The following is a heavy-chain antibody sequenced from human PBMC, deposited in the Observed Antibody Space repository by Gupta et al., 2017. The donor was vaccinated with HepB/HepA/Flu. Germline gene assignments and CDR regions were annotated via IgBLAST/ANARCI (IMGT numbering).Heavy chain of an antibody. CDR3: ASASHDFWSGADYYYYGMDV. Sequence: QVQLQQSGPGLVKPSQTLSLTCAISGDRVSSNSAAWNWIRQSPSRGLEWLGRTYYRSKWYNDYAVSVKSRITINPDTSKNQFSLQLNSVTPEDTAVYYCASASHDFWSGADYYYYGMDVWGQGTTVTVSS. V-gene: IGHV6-1*01. CDR1: GDRVSSNSAA. D-gene: IGHD3-3*01. CDR2: TYYRSKWYN. J-gene: IGHJ6*02.